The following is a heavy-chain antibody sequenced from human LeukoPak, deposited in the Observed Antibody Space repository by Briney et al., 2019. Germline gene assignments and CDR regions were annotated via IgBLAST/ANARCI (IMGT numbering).Heavy chain of an antibody. CDR1: GFTVSSNY. CDR2: ISGSGGST. Sequence: GGSLRLSCAASGFTVSSNYMSWVRQAPGKGLEWVSAISGSGGSTYYADSVKGRFTISRDNSKNTLYLQMNSLRAEDTAVYYCAKDANYYGLGSYLDYWGQGTLVTVSS. V-gene: IGHV3-23*01. D-gene: IGHD3-10*01. J-gene: IGHJ4*02. CDR3: AKDANYYGLGSYLDY.